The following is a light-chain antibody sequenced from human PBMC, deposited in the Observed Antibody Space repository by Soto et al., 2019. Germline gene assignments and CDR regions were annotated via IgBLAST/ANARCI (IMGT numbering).Light chain of an antibody. J-gene: IGKJ1*01. Sequence: DIQMTQSPSTLSAPVGDRVTFTCRASQTISTSLAWYQQKPGEAPKLLIYDASSLESGVPLRFSGSGSGTEFTLTISSLQPDDFATYYCQHYNVYSGTFGQGTKVDIK. CDR2: DAS. CDR1: QTISTS. CDR3: QHYNVYSGT. V-gene: IGKV1-5*01.